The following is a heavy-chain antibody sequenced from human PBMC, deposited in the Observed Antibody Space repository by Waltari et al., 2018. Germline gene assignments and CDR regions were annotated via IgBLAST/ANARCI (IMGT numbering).Heavy chain of an antibody. CDR2: IKQDGSEK. CDR1: GFTFSNYW. D-gene: IGHD2-8*01. CDR3: ARDRGWSYDY. V-gene: IGHV3-7*01. Sequence: VQLVESGGGLVQPGGSLRLSCAASGFTFSNYWMSWVRPAPGKGLEWMANIKQDGSEKYYVDSGKGRFTISRDNAQNSLYLQVNSLRAEDTAVYYCARDRGWSYDYWGQGTLVTVSS. J-gene: IGHJ4*02.